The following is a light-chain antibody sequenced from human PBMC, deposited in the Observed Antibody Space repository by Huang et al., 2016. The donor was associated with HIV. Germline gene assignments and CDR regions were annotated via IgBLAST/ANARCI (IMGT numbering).Light chain of an antibody. Sequence: EIVLTQSPPTLSWYPGEAVTLSCKASHNIDNHLAWYQYKPGQPPRLLIYDASTRVTGIPARCSGGGSGTLFTLTIDNLQADDFALYFCQQHTDRPTFGGGSKV. V-gene: IGKV3-11*01. CDR2: DAS. CDR1: HNIDNH. J-gene: IGKJ4*01. CDR3: QQHTDRPT.